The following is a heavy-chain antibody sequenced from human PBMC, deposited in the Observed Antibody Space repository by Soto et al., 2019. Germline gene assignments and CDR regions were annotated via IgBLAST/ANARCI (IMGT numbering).Heavy chain of an antibody. CDR1: GYTFTSYY. CDR3: ARDFGVGAYYYYGMDV. V-gene: IGHV1-46*01. D-gene: IGHD3-3*01. CDR2: INPSGGST. Sequence: QVQLVQSGAEVTKPGASVKVSCKASGYTFTSYYMHWVRQAPGQGLEWMGIINPSGGSTSYAQKFQGRVTMTRDTSTRTVYMELSSLRSEDTAVYYCARDFGVGAYYYYGMDVWGQGTTGTVSS. J-gene: IGHJ6*02.